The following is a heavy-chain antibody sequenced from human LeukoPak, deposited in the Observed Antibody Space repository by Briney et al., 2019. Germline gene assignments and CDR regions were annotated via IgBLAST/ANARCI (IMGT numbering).Heavy chain of an antibody. J-gene: IGHJ4*02. D-gene: IGHD1-26*01. CDR3: VRDIGILVFDS. CDR1: GYTFRGNS. CDR2: INTNTGNP. V-gene: IGHV7-4-1*02. Sequence: GASVKVSCKAYGYTFRGNSINWVRQAPGQGLEWMGWINTNTGNPTYAQAFTGRFVFSLDASVSTAYLEISSLQTEDTAVYYCVRDIGILVFDSWGQRALVTVSS.